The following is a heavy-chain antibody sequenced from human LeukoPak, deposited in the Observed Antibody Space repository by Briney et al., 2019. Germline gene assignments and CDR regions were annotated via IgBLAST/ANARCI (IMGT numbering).Heavy chain of an antibody. J-gene: IGHJ4*02. V-gene: IGHV4-4*02. CDR2: IYHIGST. CDR3: ARDGSGSFM. D-gene: IGHD3-10*01. Sequence: KPSETLSLTCAVSGASINSSNWWSWVRQPPGKGLEWIGEIYHIGSTNYNPSLKSRLIISVDKSKNQFSLQLSSVTAADTAVYYCARDGSGSFMWGQGTLVTVSS. CDR1: GASINSSNW.